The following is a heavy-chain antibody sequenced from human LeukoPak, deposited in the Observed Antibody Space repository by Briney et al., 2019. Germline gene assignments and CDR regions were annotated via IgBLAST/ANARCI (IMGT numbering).Heavy chain of an antibody. J-gene: IGHJ5*02. CDR3: ARKGDYYGSGSYYNFVNWFDP. CDR2: MNPNSGNT. D-gene: IGHD3-10*01. Sequence: WASVTVSCKASGYTFTSYDINWVRQATGQGLEWMGWMNPNSGNTGYAQKFQGRVTMTRNTSISTAYMELSSLRSEDTAVYYCARKGDYYGSGSYYNFVNWFDPWGQGTLVTVSS. CDR1: GYTFTSYD. V-gene: IGHV1-8*01.